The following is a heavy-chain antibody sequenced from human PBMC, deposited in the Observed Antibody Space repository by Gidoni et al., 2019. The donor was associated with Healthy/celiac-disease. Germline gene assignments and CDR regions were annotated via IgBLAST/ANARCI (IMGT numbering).Heavy chain of an antibody. CDR2: IYYSGST. V-gene: IGHV4-39*01. J-gene: IGHJ6*02. D-gene: IGHD3-9*01. Sequence: QLQLQESGPGLVKPSETLSLTCTVSGGSLSSSSYYWGWIRQPPGKGLEWIGRIYYSGSTYYNPSLKSRVTISVDTSKNQFSLKLSSVTAADTAVYYCARLPLDRRGMDVWGQGTTVTVSS. CDR3: ARLPLDRRGMDV. CDR1: GGSLSSSSYY.